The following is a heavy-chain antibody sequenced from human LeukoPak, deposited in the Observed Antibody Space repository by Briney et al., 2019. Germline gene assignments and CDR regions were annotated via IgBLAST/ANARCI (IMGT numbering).Heavy chain of an antibody. Sequence: GGSLRLSCAASGFTLSSYAMSWVRQGPGKGLEWVSAISVSGNTYHADSVKGRFTISRDNSKNTLHLQMNSLRAEDTAAYYCAKFAQRYCSGGSCHPFDYWGQGTLVTVSS. J-gene: IGHJ4*02. CDR1: GFTLSSYA. D-gene: IGHD2-15*01. CDR3: AKFAQRYCSGGSCHPFDY. CDR2: ISVSGNT. V-gene: IGHV3-23*01.